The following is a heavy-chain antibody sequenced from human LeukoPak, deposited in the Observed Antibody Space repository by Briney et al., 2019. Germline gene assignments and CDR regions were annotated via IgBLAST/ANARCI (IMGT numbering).Heavy chain of an antibody. V-gene: IGHV3-23*01. CDR3: ARDSSSSQESWFDP. CDR2: ISGSGGST. CDR1: GFTFSDYA. Sequence: GGSLRLSCTASGFTSGFTFSDYAMSWVRQPPGKGLEWISAISGSGGSTYFADSVKGRFTISRDNSKNTLYLQMSSLRAEDTAVYYCARDSSSSQESWFDPWGQGTLVTVSS. D-gene: IGHD2-2*01. J-gene: IGHJ5*02.